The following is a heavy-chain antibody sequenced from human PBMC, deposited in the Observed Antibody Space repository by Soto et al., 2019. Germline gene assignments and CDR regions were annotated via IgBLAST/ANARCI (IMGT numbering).Heavy chain of an antibody. Sequence: GSLRLSCVASGFNLSTYSMNWVRQAPGKGLEWVSCISGTSSYIFDADSVRGRFTISRDNAKNSVYLQMNSLRAEDTAVYYCARDFAYYDSSGYYEGMSWFDPWGQGTLVTVSS. D-gene: IGHD3-22*01. CDR1: GFNLSTYS. V-gene: IGHV3-21*01. J-gene: IGHJ5*02. CDR3: ARDFAYYDSSGYYEGMSWFDP. CDR2: ISGTSSYI.